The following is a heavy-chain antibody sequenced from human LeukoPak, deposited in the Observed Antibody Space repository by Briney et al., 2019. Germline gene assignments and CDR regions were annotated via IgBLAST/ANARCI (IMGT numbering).Heavy chain of an antibody. D-gene: IGHD2-2*01. Sequence: PGGSLRLSCAASGFTFSDYYMSWVRQAPGEGLEWVSYISSSGSTIYYADSVKGRFTISRDNAKNSLYLQMNSLRAEDTAVYYCARDGFRCSSTSCPIDYWGQGTLVTVSS. CDR3: ARDGFRCSSTSCPIDY. CDR2: ISSSGSTI. V-gene: IGHV3-11*04. J-gene: IGHJ4*02. CDR1: GFTFSDYY.